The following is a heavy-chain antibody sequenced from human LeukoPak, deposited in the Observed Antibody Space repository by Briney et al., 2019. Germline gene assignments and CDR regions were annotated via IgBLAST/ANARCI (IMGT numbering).Heavy chain of an antibody. D-gene: IGHD6-13*01. Sequence: GGSLRLSCAASGFTFNNYVMSWVRQAPGKGLEWASSVSGTGDSTYYADSVKGRFTISRDNFKNRLYLQMNSLGDDDTAVYYCAKASREYSSTWYYWGQGTLVTVSS. CDR1: GFTFNNYV. V-gene: IGHV3-23*01. J-gene: IGHJ4*02. CDR2: VSGTGDST. CDR3: AKASREYSSTWYY.